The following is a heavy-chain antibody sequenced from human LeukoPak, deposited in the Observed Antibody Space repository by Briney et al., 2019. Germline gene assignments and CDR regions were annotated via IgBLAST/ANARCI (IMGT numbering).Heavy chain of an antibody. D-gene: IGHD3-22*01. Sequence: ASVKVSCKASGYSFTSYDMNWVRQATGQGLEWMGWMNPNSGNTGYVQKFQGRVSMTRDTSTSTAYMELRSLRSEDTAVYYCARGWWDSSGYLLDYWGQGTLVTVSS. CDR3: ARGWWDSSGYLLDY. CDR2: MNPNSGNT. J-gene: IGHJ4*02. CDR1: GYSFTSYD. V-gene: IGHV1-8*01.